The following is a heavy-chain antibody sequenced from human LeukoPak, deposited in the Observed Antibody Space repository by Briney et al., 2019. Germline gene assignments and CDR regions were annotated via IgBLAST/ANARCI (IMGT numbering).Heavy chain of an antibody. CDR3: ASGIGVGDSFDI. V-gene: IGHV3-74*01. Sequence: GGSLRLSCAASGFTFSSYWMYWVRQAPGKGLVWVSRINSDARNTNYADSVQGRFTISRDNAKNMPYLQMNSLRVEDTAVYYCASGIGVGDSFDIWGQGTMVTVSS. CDR1: GFTFSSYW. J-gene: IGHJ3*02. CDR2: INSDARNT. D-gene: IGHD3-3*01.